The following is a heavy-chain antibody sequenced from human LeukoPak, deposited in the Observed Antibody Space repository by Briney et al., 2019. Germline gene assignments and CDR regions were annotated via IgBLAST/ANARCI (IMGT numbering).Heavy chain of an antibody. J-gene: IGHJ4*02. CDR3: ARKVATINPFDY. D-gene: IGHD5-24*01. V-gene: IGHV4-59*08. CDR1: SGSISPYC. CDR2: IYYSGST. Sequence: SETLSLTCTVSSGSISPYCWSWIRQPPGKGLEWIGYIYYSGSTNYNPSLKSRVTMSVDTSKNQFSLELTSVTAADTAVYFCARKVATINPFDYWGQGTLVTVSS.